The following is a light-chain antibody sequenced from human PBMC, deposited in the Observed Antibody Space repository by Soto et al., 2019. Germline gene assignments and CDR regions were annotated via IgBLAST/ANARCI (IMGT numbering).Light chain of an antibody. J-gene: IGKJ1*01. CDR3: QQLKSYPQT. Sequence: SRSPAVGSAWIANRVTITCRASQGISSYLAWYQQKPGKAPKLLIYAASTLQSGVPSRFSGSGSGTEFTLTISSLQPEDFATYYCQQLKSYPQTFGQGTKVDI. V-gene: IGKV1-9*01. CDR1: QGISSY. CDR2: AAS.